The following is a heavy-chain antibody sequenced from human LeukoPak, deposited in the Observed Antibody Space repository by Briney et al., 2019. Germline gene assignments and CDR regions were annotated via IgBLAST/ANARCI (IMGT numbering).Heavy chain of an antibody. CDR3: AREVVGATRGY. CDR2: ISYDGSNK. Sequence: GGSLRLSCAASGFTFSSYAMHWVRQAPGKGLEWVAVISYDGSNKYYADSVKGRFTISRDNAKNSLYLQMNSLRAEDTAGYYCAREVVGATRGYWGQGTLVTVSS. V-gene: IGHV3-30-3*01. J-gene: IGHJ4*02. D-gene: IGHD1-26*01. CDR1: GFTFSSYA.